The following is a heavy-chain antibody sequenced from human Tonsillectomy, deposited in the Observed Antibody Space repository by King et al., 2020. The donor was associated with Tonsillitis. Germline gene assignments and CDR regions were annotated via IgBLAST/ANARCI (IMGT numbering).Heavy chain of an antibody. CDR3: AREGSQTSLNCSSTSCYYYYYYYMDV. CDR2: IKQDGSEK. D-gene: IGHD2-2*01. V-gene: IGHV3-7*01. J-gene: IGHJ6*03. Sequence: QLVQSGGGLVQPGGSLRLSCAASGFTFSSYWMSWVRQAPGKGLEWVANIKQDGSEKYYVDSVKGRFTISRDNAKNSLYLQMNSLRAEDTAVYYCAREGSQTSLNCSSTSCYYYYYYYMDVWGKGTTVTVSS. CDR1: GFTFSSYW.